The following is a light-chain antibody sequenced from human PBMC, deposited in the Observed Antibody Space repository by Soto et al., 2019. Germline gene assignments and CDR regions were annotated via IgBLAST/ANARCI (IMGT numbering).Light chain of an antibody. J-gene: IGKJ5*01. CDR3: QQRSNWPIT. CDR2: GAS. CDR1: QSVSSSY. Sequence: ILLTQSPGTLSLSPGERAALSCRASQSVSSSYLAWYQQKPGQAPRLLIYGASSRATGIPDRFSGSGSGTDFTLTISSLEPEDFVVYYCQQRSNWPITFGQGTRLEIK. V-gene: IGKV3D-20*02.